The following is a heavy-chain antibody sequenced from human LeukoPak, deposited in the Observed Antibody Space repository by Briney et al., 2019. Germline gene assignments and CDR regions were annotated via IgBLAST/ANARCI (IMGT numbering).Heavy chain of an antibody. Sequence: GGSLRLSCAASGFTFSDSYTSWIRQAPGKGLEWLSFINRTGDYSSDADAVRRRSTITRDNDKNSLYQQMNSLRADDAAVYYCARNAYAAQTPWDVWGQGTTVTVSS. CDR2: INRTGDYS. D-gene: IGHD2-15*01. CDR1: GFTFSDSY. V-gene: IGHV3-11*03. CDR3: ARNAYAAQTPWDV. J-gene: IGHJ6*02.